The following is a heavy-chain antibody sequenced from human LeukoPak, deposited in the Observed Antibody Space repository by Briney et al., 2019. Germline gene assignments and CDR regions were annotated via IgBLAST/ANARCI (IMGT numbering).Heavy chain of an antibody. CDR3: AKRDYSDSSTYAPLFDY. J-gene: IGHJ4*02. V-gene: IGHV3-30-3*02. CDR2: ISYDGSNK. Sequence: GGSLRLSCAASGFTFSSYAMHWVRQAPGKGLEWVAVISYDGSNKYSADSVRGRFTISRDSSKNMLYLQMNSLRAEDTAVYYCAKRDYSDSSTYAPLFDYWGQGTLVTVSS. CDR1: GFTFSSYA. D-gene: IGHD3-22*01.